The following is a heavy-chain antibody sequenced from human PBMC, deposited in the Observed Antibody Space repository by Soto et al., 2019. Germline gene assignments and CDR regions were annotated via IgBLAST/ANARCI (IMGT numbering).Heavy chain of an antibody. V-gene: IGHV1-8*01. Sequence: QVQLVQSGAEVKKPGASVKVSCKASGYTFTSYDINWVRQATGQELEWMGWMNPNSGNTGYAQKFQGRVTMTRNTSISTAYMELSSLRSEDTAVYYCARGYCSSTSCYFYYYYGMDVWGQGTTVTVSS. CDR3: ARGYCSSTSCYFYYYYGMDV. CDR2: MNPNSGNT. CDR1: GYTFTSYD. J-gene: IGHJ6*02. D-gene: IGHD2-2*01.